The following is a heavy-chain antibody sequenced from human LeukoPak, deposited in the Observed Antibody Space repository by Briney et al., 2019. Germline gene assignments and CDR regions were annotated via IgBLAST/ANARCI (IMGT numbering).Heavy chain of an antibody. J-gene: IGHJ4*02. CDR1: GDSITSSSYY. CDR3: ARLRYSSSWSTFDY. Sequence: SETLSLTCTVSGDSITSSSYYWGWIRQPPGKGLEWIGGIYYSGSTYYNPSLKSRVTISVGTSKNQFSLNLSSVTAADTAVYYCARLRYSSSWSTFDYWGQGTLVTVSS. V-gene: IGHV4-39*01. CDR2: IYYSGST. D-gene: IGHD6-13*01.